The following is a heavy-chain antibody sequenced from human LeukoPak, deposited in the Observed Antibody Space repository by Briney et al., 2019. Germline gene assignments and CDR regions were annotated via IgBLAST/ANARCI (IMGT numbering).Heavy chain of an antibody. CDR2: INPNSGGT. Sequence: ASVKVSCKASGYTFTGYYMHWVRQAPGQGLEWMGWINPNSGGTNYAQKFQGRVTMTRDTSTSTAYMELSSLRSEDTAAYYCATDVRITMVRGVMRGLYDYWGQGTLVTVSS. V-gene: IGHV1-2*02. D-gene: IGHD3-10*01. CDR1: GYTFTGYY. J-gene: IGHJ4*02. CDR3: ATDVRITMVRGVMRGLYDY.